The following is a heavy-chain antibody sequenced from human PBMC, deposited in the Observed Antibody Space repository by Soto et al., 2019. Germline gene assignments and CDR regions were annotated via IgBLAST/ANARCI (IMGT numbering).Heavy chain of an antibody. CDR1: GFTVSNNY. D-gene: IGHD3-10*01. J-gene: IGHJ4*02. CDR2: IYSGGYT. V-gene: IGHV3-53*01. Sequence: EVQLVESGGGLIQPGGSLRLSGAVSGFTVSNNYMSWVRQAPGKGLEGVSVIYSGGYTAYGDSVKGRFTISRDNSKNTLNLQMKSLRAGDRAGYSWGTPPGGGGYWGQGTLVTVSS. CDR3: GTPPGGGGY.